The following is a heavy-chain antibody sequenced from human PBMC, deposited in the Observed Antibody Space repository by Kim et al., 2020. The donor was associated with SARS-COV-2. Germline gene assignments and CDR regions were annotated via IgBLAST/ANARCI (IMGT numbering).Heavy chain of an antibody. V-gene: IGHV4-61*02. CDR3: AREGDSSFKEPYGMDV. Sequence: SLKSRGTISVDTSKNQFSLKLSSVTAADTAVYYCAREGDSSFKEPYGMDVWGQGTTVTVSS. D-gene: IGHD3-22*01. J-gene: IGHJ6*02.